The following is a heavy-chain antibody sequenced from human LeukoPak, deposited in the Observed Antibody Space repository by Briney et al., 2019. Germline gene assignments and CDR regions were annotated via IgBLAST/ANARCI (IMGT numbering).Heavy chain of an antibody. J-gene: IGHJ4*02. CDR1: GFTFSDHY. CDR3: ARVVAAVGSDYFDC. V-gene: IGHV3-72*01. Sequence: PGRSLRLSCAASGFTFSDHYMDWVRQAPGKGLEWVGRIRNKAKSYTTEYAASVKGRFTISRDDSKNSLYLQMNSLETEDTAVYYCARVVAAVGSDYFDCWGQGTLVTVSS. D-gene: IGHD6-13*01. CDR2: IRNKAKSYTT.